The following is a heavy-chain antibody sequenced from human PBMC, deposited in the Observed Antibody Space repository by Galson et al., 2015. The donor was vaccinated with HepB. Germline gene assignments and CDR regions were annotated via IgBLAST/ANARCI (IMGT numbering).Heavy chain of an antibody. J-gene: IGHJ3*02. Sequence: SLRLSCAASGFTFSNYVIHWVRQAPGKGLEWVSIISYDETNKYYADSVKGRFTVSRDNSKNAVFLQMNSLGIEDTAVYYCVRDGRPILPVTGIPGPFDIWGQGTMVTVSS. CDR3: VRDGRPILPVTGIPGPFDI. V-gene: IGHV3-30-3*01. CDR2: ISYDETNK. D-gene: IGHD6-19*01. CDR1: GFTFSNYV.